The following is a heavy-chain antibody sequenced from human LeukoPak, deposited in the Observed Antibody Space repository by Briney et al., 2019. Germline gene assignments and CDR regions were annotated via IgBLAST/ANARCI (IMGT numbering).Heavy chain of an antibody. Sequence: SETLSLTCNVSGDSISSYYWTWIRQPAGKGLQWIGRIFTSGSTNYNPSLKSRVTMSVDTSKNQFSLKLSSVTAADTAVYYCARAAGSTPSDYYYMDVWGKGTTVTISS. D-gene: IGHD2-2*01. J-gene: IGHJ6*03. CDR1: GDSISSYY. V-gene: IGHV4-4*07. CDR2: IFTSGST. CDR3: ARAAGSTPSDYYYMDV.